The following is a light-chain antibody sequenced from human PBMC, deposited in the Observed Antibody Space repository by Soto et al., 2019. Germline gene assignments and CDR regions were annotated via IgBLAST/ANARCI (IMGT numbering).Light chain of an antibody. CDR1: QRVSSNY. Sequence: EIVLTQSPGTLSWSPGERATLSCGASQRVSSNYLAWFQQKPGQAPRLLIYAASNRATGIPARFSGSGSGTDFTLTISRLEPEDFAVYYCQQYESSPRTFGQGTKVDIK. V-gene: IGKV3-20*01. J-gene: IGKJ1*01. CDR3: QQYESSPRT. CDR2: AAS.